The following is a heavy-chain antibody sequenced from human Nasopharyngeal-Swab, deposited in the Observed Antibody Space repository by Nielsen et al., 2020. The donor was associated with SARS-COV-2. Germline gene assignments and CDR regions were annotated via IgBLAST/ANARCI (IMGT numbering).Heavy chain of an antibody. CDR2: ISYDGSNK. CDR1: GFTFSSYA. CDR3: ASEEMAAAYLSFDY. V-gene: IGHV3-30-3*01. Sequence: GGSLRLSCAASGFTFSSYAMRWVRQAPGKGLEWVAVISYDGSNKYYADSVKGRFTISRDNSKNTLYLQMNSLRAEDTAVYYCASEEMAAAYLSFDYWGQGTLVTVSS. D-gene: IGHD6-13*01. J-gene: IGHJ4*02.